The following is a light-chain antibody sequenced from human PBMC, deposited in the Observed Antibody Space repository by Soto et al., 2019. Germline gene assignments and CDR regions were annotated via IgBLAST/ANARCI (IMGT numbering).Light chain of an antibody. CDR2: DVS. Sequence: QSVLPQPASVSGSPGQSITISCTGTSSDVGGYNYVSWYQQHPGKAPKLMIYDVSNRPSGVSNRFSGSKSGNTASLTIPGLQAEDEADYYCSSYTSSSTPYVFGTGPKVTVL. V-gene: IGLV2-14*01. J-gene: IGLJ1*01. CDR1: SSDVGGYNY. CDR3: SSYTSSSTPYV.